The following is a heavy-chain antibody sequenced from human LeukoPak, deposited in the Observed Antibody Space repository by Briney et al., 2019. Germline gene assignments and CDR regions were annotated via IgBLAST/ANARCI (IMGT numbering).Heavy chain of an antibody. CDR2: IYYSGST. V-gene: IGHV4-30-4*01. CDR1: GGSISSGDYY. J-gene: IGHJ4*02. Sequence: SETLSFTCTVSGGSISSGDYYWGWIRQPPGKGLEWIGYIYYSGSTYYNPSLKSRVTISVDTSKNQFSLKLSSVTAADTAVYYCAREGYDILTGYYYFDYWGQGTLVTVSS. D-gene: IGHD3-9*01. CDR3: AREGYDILTGYYYFDY.